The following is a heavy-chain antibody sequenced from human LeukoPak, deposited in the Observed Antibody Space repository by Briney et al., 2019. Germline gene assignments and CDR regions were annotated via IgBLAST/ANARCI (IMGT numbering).Heavy chain of an antibody. Sequence: GASVKVSCKASGGTFSNYAISWVRQAPGQGLEWMGGIIPILDTANYAQKFKGRVTITTDESTSTAYMELSSLRSEDTAVYYCARGRTAKPETPIDAFDIWGQGTMVTVSS. CDR2: IIPILDTA. CDR3: ARGRTAKPETPIDAFDI. CDR1: GGTFSNYA. J-gene: IGHJ3*02. D-gene: IGHD1-14*01. V-gene: IGHV1-69*05.